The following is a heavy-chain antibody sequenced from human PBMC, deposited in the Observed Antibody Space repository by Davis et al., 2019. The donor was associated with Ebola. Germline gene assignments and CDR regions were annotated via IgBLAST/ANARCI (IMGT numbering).Heavy chain of an antibody. CDR1: GFSFSSYG. CDR2: ISYDGSNK. J-gene: IGHJ4*02. CDR3: AKDRVTTGDY. V-gene: IGHV3-30*18. Sequence: GESLKTSCASSGFSFSSYGMHWVRQAPGKGLEWVAVISYDGSNKYYADSVKGRFTISRDNSKNTLYLQMNSLRAEDTAVYYCAKDRVTTGDYWGQGTLVTVSS. D-gene: IGHD2-21*02.